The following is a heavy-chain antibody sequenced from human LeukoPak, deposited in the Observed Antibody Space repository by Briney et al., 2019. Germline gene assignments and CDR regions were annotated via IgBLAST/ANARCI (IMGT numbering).Heavy chain of an antibody. V-gene: IGHV4-38-2*02. CDR1: GYSISSGYY. Sequence: PSETLSLTCTVSGYSISSGYYWGWIRQPPGKGLEWIGSIYHSGSTYYNPSLKSRVTISVDTSKNQFSLKLSSVTAADTAVYYCARVGIGSYYDFWSGYYGEKFDYWGQGTLVTVSS. CDR2: IYHSGST. CDR3: ARVGIGSYYDFWSGYYGEKFDY. D-gene: IGHD3-3*01. J-gene: IGHJ4*02.